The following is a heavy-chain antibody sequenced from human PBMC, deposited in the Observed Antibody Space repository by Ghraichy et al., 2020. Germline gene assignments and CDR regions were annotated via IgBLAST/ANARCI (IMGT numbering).Heavy chain of an antibody. Sequence: ETLSLTCTVSGGSISSSSYYWGWIRQPPGKGLEWIGSIYYSGSTYYNPSLKSRVTISVDTSKNQFSLKLSSVTAADTAVYYCARSSRTKYYYDSSGYVRFDPWGQGTLVTVS. CDR2: IYYSGST. CDR1: GGSISSSSYY. V-gene: IGHV4-39*01. CDR3: ARSSRTKYYYDSSGYVRFDP. D-gene: IGHD3-22*01. J-gene: IGHJ5*02.